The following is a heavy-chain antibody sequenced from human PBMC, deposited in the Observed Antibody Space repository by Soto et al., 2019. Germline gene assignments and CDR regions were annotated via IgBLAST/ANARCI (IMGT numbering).Heavy chain of an antibody. Sequence: SVKVSCKASGGTFSSYAISWVRQAPGQGLEWMGGIIPIFGTANYAQKFQGRVTITADESTSTAYMELSSLRSEDTAVYYCASGDSLGNDYYYGMDVWGQGTTVTVSS. CDR2: IIPIFGTA. D-gene: IGHD3-16*01. V-gene: IGHV1-69*13. CDR1: GGTFSSYA. CDR3: ASGDSLGNDYYYGMDV. J-gene: IGHJ6*02.